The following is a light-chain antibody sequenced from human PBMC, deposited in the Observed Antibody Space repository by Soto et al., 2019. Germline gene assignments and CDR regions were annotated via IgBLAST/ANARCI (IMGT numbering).Light chain of an antibody. CDR3: QQSSSNPLT. V-gene: IGKV1-39*01. Sequence: DIQMTQSPSSLPASVGDRVTITCRASQSISSYLNWYQQKPGKAPNLLIYSASKLHSGVPSRFSGSGSGTEFTLIISSLQPEDFATYYCQQSSSNPLTFGGGTRV. CDR2: SAS. CDR1: QSISSY. J-gene: IGKJ4*01.